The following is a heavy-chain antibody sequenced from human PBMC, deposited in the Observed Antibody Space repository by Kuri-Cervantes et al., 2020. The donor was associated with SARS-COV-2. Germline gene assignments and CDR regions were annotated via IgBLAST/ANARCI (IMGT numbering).Heavy chain of an antibody. CDR3: AKDFEGNTYSLYYFDY. CDR1: GFTFSSYG. J-gene: IGHJ4*02. CDR2: IWYDGSNK. D-gene: IGHD1/OR15-1a*01. Sequence: GESLKISCAASGFTFSSYGMHWVRQAPGKGLEWVAVIWYDGSNKYYADSVKGRFTISRDNSKNTLYLQMNSLRTEDTAVYYCAKDFEGNTYSLYYFDYWARGPV. V-gene: IGHV3-30*02.